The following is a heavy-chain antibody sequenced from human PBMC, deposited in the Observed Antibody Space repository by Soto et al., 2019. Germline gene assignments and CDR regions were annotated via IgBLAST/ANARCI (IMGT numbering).Heavy chain of an antibody. Sequence: KTSETLSLTCTVSGGSISSGVYYWSWIRQHPGKGLEWIGYIYYSGSTYYNPSLKSRVTISVDTSKNQFSLKLSSVTAADTAVYYCARGSFNYGSGSLYYYYYYGMVLWVPAPPVTVPS. CDR3: ARGSFNYGSGSLYYYYYYGMVL. CDR1: GGSISSGVYY. J-gene: IGHJ6*02. CDR2: IYYSGST. D-gene: IGHD3-10*01. V-gene: IGHV4-31*03.